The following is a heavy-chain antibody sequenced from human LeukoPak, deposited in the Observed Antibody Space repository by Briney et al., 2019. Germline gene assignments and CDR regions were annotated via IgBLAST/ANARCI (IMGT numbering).Heavy chain of an antibody. V-gene: IGHV3-15*01. J-gene: IGHJ3*02. D-gene: IGHD3-10*01. CDR2: INYKTSGGTA. Sequence: GGSLRLSCAASGFTFNNAWMSWVRQAPGKGLEWVGRINYKTSGGTADYAAPVQGRFTISRDDSKDTLYLQMNSLKTEDTAVYYCARDNKGNYYGSHDAFDIWGQGTVVTVSS. CDR3: ARDNKGNYYGSHDAFDI. CDR1: GFTFNNAW.